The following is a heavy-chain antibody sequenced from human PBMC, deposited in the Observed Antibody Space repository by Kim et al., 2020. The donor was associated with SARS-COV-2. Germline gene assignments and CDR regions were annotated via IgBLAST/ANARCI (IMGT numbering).Heavy chain of an antibody. J-gene: IGHJ4*02. Sequence: GGSLRLSCAASGFTFSSYSMNWVRQAPGKGLEWVSSISSSSSYIYYADSVKGRFTISRDNAKNSLYLQMNSLRAEDTAVYYCARVKGTHSKGDYWGQGTLVTVSS. CDR2: ISSSSSYI. V-gene: IGHV3-21*01. CDR3: ARVKGTHSKGDY. CDR1: GFTFSSYS. D-gene: IGHD1-1*01.